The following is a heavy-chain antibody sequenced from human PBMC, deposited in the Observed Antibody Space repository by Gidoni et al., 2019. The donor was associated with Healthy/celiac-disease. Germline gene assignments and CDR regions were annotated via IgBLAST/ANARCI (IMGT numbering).Heavy chain of an antibody. CDR1: GGSFSGYY. J-gene: IGHJ4*02. CDR2: INHSGST. CDR3: ARVPPYIVVVPAAITGPFDY. D-gene: IGHD2-2*01. V-gene: IGHV4-34*01. Sequence: QVQLQQWGAGLLKPSETLSLTCAVYGGSFSGYYWSWIRQPPGKGLEWIGEINHSGSTNYNPSLKSRVTISVDTSKNQFSLKLSSVTAADTAVYYCARVPPYIVVVPAAITGPFDYWGQGTLVTVSS.